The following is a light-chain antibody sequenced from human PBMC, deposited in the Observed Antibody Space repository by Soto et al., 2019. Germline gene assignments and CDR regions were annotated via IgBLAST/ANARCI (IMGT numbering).Light chain of an antibody. J-gene: IGLJ1*01. CDR2: AVS. Sequence: QSALTQPASVSGSPGQSITISCTGTSSDVGNYDYVSWYQQYPGKAPKLMIYAVSRRPSGVSNRFSGSKSGNTASLTISGLQAEDEADYYCTSYTPSSTSVFGTGTKLTVL. CDR1: SSDVGNYDY. CDR3: TSYTPSSTSV. V-gene: IGLV2-14*03.